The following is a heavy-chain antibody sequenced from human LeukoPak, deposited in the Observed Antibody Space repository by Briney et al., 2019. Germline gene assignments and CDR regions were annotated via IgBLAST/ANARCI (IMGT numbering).Heavy chain of an antibody. J-gene: IGHJ4*02. D-gene: IGHD3-22*01. Sequence: PSETLSLTCTVSGGSISSNNYYWGWFRQPPGKGLEWIGSIYYSGSTYYNPSLKSRVTISVDTSKNQFSLKLSSVTAADTAVYYCARGPYYYDSSGYFADYWGQGTLVTVSS. CDR1: GGSISSNNYY. CDR2: IYYSGST. V-gene: IGHV4-39*01. CDR3: ARGPYYYDSSGYFADY.